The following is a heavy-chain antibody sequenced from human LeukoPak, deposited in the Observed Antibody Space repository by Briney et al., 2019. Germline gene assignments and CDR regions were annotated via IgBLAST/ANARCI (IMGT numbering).Heavy chain of an antibody. CDR2: IIPILGIA. V-gene: IGHV1-69*04. J-gene: IGHJ4*02. Sequence: SVKVSCKASGGTFSSYAISWVRQAPGQGLEWMGRIIPILGIANYAQKLQGRVTMTTDTSTSTAYMELRSLRSDDTAVYYCARAKEKAWAYDSSGYYYVYWGQGTLVTVSS. D-gene: IGHD3-22*01. CDR1: GGTFSSYA. CDR3: ARAKEKAWAYDSSGYYYVY.